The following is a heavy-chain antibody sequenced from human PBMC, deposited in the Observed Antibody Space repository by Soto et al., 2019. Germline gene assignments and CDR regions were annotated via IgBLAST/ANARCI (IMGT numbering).Heavy chain of an antibody. CDR2: INPDNGKT. CDR1: GFTFSDNP. V-gene: IGHV1-3*01. CDR3: AIYILSVGPRANDAFDV. J-gene: IGHJ3*01. D-gene: IGHD2-15*01. Sequence: QVQLVQSGAEVRKPGASVKISCRASGFTFSDNPINWVRQAPGQSLEWVGWINPDNGKTRYSQTFQGRVTITRHSAASIAYVEVTDLTSEDTAVYYCAIYILSVGPRANDAFDVWGQGTMVIVSS.